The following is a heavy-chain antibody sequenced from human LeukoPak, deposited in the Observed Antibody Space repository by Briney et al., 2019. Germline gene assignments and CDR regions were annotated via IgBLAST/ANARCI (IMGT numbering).Heavy chain of an antibody. CDR2: ISWNSGSI. V-gene: IGHV3-9*01. CDR3: ANEGQEWPPWGWYFDL. Sequence: QSGGSLRLSCAASGFTFDDYAMHWVRQAPGKGLEWVSGISWNSGSIGYADSVKGRFTISRDNAKNSLYLQMNSLRAEDTALYYCANEGQEWPPWGWYFDLWGRGTLVTVSS. CDR1: GFTFDDYA. D-gene: IGHD3-3*01. J-gene: IGHJ2*01.